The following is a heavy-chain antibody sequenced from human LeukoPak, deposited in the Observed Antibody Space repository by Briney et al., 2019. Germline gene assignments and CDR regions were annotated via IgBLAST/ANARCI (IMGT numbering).Heavy chain of an antibody. CDR1: GYSFISYG. Sequence: ASVKVSCKASGYSFISYGINWVRQAPGQGRKWMGWINPENRNTNDAQKFRGRVIMTTDRSTSTAYMELRSLRSDDTAVYYCARQDYGAEVYFDSWGQGTLVTVSS. V-gene: IGHV1-18*01. CDR3: ARQDYGAEVYFDS. J-gene: IGHJ4*02. CDR2: INPENRNT. D-gene: IGHD4-17*01.